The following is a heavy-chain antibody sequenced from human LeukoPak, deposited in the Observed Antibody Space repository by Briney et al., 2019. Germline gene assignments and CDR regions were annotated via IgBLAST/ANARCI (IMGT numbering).Heavy chain of an antibody. D-gene: IGHD3-10*01. V-gene: IGHV4-4*02. CDR1: GGSISSSNW. CDR2: IYHSGST. Sequence: TSETLSLTCAVSGGSISSSNWWSWVRQPPGKGLEWIGEIYHSGSTNYNPSLKSRVTISVDTSKNQFSLKLSSVTAADTAVYYCARRSGSGSYYDDYWGQGTLVTVSS. J-gene: IGHJ4*02. CDR3: ARRSGSGSYYDDY.